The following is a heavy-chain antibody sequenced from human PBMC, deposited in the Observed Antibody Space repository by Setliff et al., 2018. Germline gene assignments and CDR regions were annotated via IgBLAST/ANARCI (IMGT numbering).Heavy chain of an antibody. CDR2: IYHDGNT. Sequence: SETLSLTCAVTGASINSLSWWSWVRQSPGKGLEWIGEIYHDGNTKFNPSVHYNPSPKSRVTISIDKSKDQFSLKVTSVTAADTGIYYCARGRNVAARLLDSWGQGARVTVSS. CDR1: GASINSLSW. CDR3: ARGRNVAARLLDS. D-gene: IGHD6-6*01. J-gene: IGHJ4*02. V-gene: IGHV4-4*02.